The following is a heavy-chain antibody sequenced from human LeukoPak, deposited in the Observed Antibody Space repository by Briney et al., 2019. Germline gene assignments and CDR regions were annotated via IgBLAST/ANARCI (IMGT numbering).Heavy chain of an antibody. D-gene: IGHD3-9*01. J-gene: IGHJ4*02. CDR3: AHRDYDILTGPLFDY. CDR1: GFSLSTSGVG. Sequence: SGPTLVNPTQTLTLTCTFSGFSLSTSGVGVGWIRQPPGKALEWLALIYWDDDKRYSPSLKSRLTITKDTSKHQVVLTMTNMDPVDTATYYCAHRDYDILTGPLFDYWGQGTLVTVSS. CDR2: IYWDDDK. V-gene: IGHV2-5*02.